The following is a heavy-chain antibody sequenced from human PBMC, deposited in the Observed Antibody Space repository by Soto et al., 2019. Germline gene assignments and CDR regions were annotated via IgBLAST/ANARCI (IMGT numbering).Heavy chain of an antibody. CDR3: AQDVVVATMTVPDY. V-gene: IGHV3-23*01. D-gene: IGHD5-12*01. J-gene: IGHJ4*02. CDR2: ISGSGGST. Sequence: EVQLLESGGGLVQPGGSLRLSCAASGFTFSSYAMSWVRQAPGKGLEWVSAISGSGGSTYYADSVKGRFTISRDNSKNTLYLQMNSLIAEDTAVYYCAQDVVVATMTVPDYCGQGTLVTVSS. CDR1: GFTFSSYA.